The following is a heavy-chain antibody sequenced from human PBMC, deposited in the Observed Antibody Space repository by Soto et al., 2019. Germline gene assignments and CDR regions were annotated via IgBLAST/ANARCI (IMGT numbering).Heavy chain of an antibody. V-gene: IGHV4-4*07. D-gene: IGHD6-13*01. CDR2: IYSSGST. CDR1: SGPFSTYY. J-gene: IGHJ4*02. CDR3: AGGAAADYFDY. Sequence: LSLTCTVSSGPFSTYYWSWIWQPAGKGLEWIGRIYSSGSTLYNPSLKSRVTMSVDTSKNQISLKLSSVTAADTAVYYCAGGAAADYFDYWGQGTLVTVSS.